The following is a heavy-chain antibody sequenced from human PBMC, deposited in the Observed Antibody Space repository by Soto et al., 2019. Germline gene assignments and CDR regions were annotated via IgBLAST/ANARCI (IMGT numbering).Heavy chain of an antibody. J-gene: IGHJ5*02. CDR3: AREWGTGYSSGWYPSPYNWFDP. CDR2: INHSGST. CDR1: GGSFSGYY. Sequence: SETLSLTCAVYGGSFSGYYWSWIRQPPGKGLEWIGEINHSGSTNYNPSLKSRVTISVDTSKNQFSLKLSSVTAADTAVYYCAREWGTGYSSGWYPSPYNWFDPWGQGTLVTVSS. V-gene: IGHV4-34*01. D-gene: IGHD6-19*01.